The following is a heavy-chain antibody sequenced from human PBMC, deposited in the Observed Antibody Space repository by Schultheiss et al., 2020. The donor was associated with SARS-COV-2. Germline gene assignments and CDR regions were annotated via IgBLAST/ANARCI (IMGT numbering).Heavy chain of an antibody. V-gene: IGHV3-48*04. Sequence: GSLRLSCVASEFTFSIYWMTWVRQAPGKGLEWVSYISSSGSTIYYADSVKGRFTISRDNAKNSLYLQMNSLRAEDTAVYYCARGGDPRYYYYGMDVWGQGTTVTVSS. CDR1: EFTFSIYW. D-gene: IGHD2-21*02. J-gene: IGHJ6*02. CDR3: ARGGDPRYYYYGMDV. CDR2: ISSSGSTI.